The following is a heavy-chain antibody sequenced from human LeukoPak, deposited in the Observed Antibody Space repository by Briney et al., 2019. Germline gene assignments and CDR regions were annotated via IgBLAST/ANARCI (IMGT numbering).Heavy chain of an antibody. CDR3: AKDPHDSSGYYYYWFDP. J-gene: IGHJ5*02. V-gene: IGHV3-23*01. CDR1: GFTFSSYA. CDR2: ISGSGGST. D-gene: IGHD3-22*01. Sequence: PGGSLRPSCAASGFTFSSYAMSWVRQAPGKGLEWVSAISGSGGSTYYADSVKGRFTISRDNSKNTLYLQMNSLRAEDTAVYYCAKDPHDSSGYYYYWFDPWGQGTLVTVSS.